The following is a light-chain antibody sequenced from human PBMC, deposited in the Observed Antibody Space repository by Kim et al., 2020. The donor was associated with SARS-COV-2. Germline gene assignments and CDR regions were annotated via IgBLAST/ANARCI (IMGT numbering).Light chain of an antibody. Sequence: ASVVDRVTISCRASQGIFNYLAWYQQNLGRAPKLLIYGASTLQSGVPSRFSGSGSGTEFTLTISSLQPEDFATYYCQQFNVFPRTFGQGTKVDIK. CDR3: QQFNVFPRT. CDR2: GAS. V-gene: IGKV1-9*01. J-gene: IGKJ1*01. CDR1: QGIFNY.